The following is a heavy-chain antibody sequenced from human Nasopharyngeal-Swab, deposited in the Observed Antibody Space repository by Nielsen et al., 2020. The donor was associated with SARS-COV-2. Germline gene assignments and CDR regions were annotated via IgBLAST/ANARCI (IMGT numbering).Heavy chain of an antibody. CDR2: IIPIFGTA. D-gene: IGHD6-19*01. V-gene: IGHV1-69*06. Sequence: SVKVSCKASGGTFSSYAISWVRQAPGQGLEWMGGIIPIFGTANYAQKFQGRVTITADKSTSTAYMELRSLRSDDTAVYYCARDTGSGWSDWYFDLWGRGTLVTVSS. CDR3: ARDTGSGWSDWYFDL. CDR1: GGTFSSYA. J-gene: IGHJ2*01.